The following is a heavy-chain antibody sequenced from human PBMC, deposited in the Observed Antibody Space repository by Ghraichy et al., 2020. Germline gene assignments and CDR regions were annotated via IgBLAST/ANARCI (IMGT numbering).Heavy chain of an antibody. CDR3: VREGPGGMIDY. V-gene: IGHV3-48*03. CDR2: ISSIGNTI. D-gene: IGHD3-10*01. Sequence: GGSLRLSCAASGYSFSSYEMNWVRQAPGKGPEWVAYISSIGNTIYYADSVKGRFTISRDNAKNSLYLQMNSLRAEDTAVYYCVREGPGGMIDYWGQGTLVTVSS. CDR1: GYSFSSYE. J-gene: IGHJ4*02.